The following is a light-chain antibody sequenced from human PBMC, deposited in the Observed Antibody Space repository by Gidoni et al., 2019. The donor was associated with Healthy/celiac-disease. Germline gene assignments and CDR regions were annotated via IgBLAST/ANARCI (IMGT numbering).Light chain of an antibody. CDR1: QSVSSN. V-gene: IGKV3-15*01. Sequence: EIVMTQSPATLSVSPGERAPLSCRASQSVSSNFAWYQQKPGQAPRLLLYGASTRATGIPARFSGSGSGTEFTLTISSLQSEDFAVYYCQQYNNWPPLTFGGGTKVEIK. J-gene: IGKJ4*01. CDR3: QQYNNWPPLT. CDR2: GAS.